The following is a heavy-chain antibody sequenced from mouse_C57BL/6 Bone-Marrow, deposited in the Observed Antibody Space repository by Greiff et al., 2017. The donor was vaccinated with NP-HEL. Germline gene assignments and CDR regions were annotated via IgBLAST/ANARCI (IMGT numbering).Heavy chain of an antibody. CDR1: GFSLTSYG. Sequence: VQLQQSGPGLVQPSQSLSITCTVSGFSLTSYGVHWVRQPPRKGLEWLGVIWSGGSTDYNAAFISRLSISKDNSKSQVFFKMNSLQADDTAIYYCAKKTYYYGSSSYAMDYWGQGTSVTVSS. J-gene: IGHJ4*01. V-gene: IGHV2-4*01. D-gene: IGHD1-1*01. CDR2: IWSGGST. CDR3: AKKTYYYGSSSYAMDY.